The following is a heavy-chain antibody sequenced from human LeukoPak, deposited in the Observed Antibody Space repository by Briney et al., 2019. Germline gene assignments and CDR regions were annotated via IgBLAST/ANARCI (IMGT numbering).Heavy chain of an antibody. J-gene: IGHJ4*02. D-gene: IGHD3-9*01. CDR3: AKDHILRYFDWSPEYYFDY. V-gene: IGHV3-23*01. CDR1: GFTFSSYA. CDR2: ISGSGGST. Sequence: GGSLRLSCAASGFTFSSYAMSWVRQAPGKGLEWVSAISGSGGSTYYADSVKGRFTISRDNSKNTLYLQMNSLRAEDTAVYYCAKDHILRYFDWSPEYYFDYWGQGALVTVSS.